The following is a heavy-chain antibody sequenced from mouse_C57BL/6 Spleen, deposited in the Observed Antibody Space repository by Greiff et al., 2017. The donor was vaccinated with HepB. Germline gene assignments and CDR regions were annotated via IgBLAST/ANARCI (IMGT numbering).Heavy chain of an antibody. CDR2: IDPSDSYT. Sequence: VQLQQPGAELVRPGTSVKLSCKASGYTFTSYWMHWVKQRPGQGLEWIGVIDPSDSYTNYNQKFKGKATLTVDTSSSTAYMQLSSLTSEDSAVYYCAREGRLDYWGQGTTLTVSS. J-gene: IGHJ2*01. V-gene: IGHV1-59*01. CDR1: GYTFTSYW. CDR3: AREGRLDY.